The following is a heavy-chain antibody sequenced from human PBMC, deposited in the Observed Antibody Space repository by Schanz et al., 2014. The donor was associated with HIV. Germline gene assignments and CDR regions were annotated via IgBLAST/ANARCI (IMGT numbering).Heavy chain of an antibody. D-gene: IGHD3-22*01. J-gene: IGHJ4*02. CDR2: ISSDGSEE. CDR3: AKGASTYHDSSGFYPDY. CDR1: GFTFSSFG. Sequence: QAQLVESGGGVVQPGRSLRLSCAASGFTFSSFGMHWVRQAPGKGLEWVAVISSDGSEEYFADSVKGRFTISRDNSKNTLYLQMNSLRTEDTALYYCAKGASTYHDSSGFYPDYWSQGTLVTVSS. V-gene: IGHV3-30*18.